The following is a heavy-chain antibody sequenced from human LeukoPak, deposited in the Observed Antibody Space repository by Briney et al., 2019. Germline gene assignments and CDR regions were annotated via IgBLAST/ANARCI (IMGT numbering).Heavy chain of an antibody. CDR1: GFTFSSYG. CDR3: AKDASYVVVRGYMDV. V-gene: IGHV3-30*18. D-gene: IGHD3-10*01. Sequence: PGRSLRLSCAASGFTFSSYGMHWVRQAPGKGLEWVAVISYDGSNKYYADSVKGRFTISRDNSKNTLYLQMNSLRAEDTAVYYCAKDASYVVVRGYMDVWGQGTTVTVSS. CDR2: ISYDGSNK. J-gene: IGHJ6*02.